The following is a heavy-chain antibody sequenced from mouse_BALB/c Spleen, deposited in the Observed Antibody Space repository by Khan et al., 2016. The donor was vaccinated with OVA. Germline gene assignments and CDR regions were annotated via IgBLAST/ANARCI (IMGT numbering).Heavy chain of an antibody. D-gene: IGHD2-12*01. CDR1: GFSLPNYG. J-gene: IGHJ4*01. Sequence: QVQLKQSGPGLVAPSQSLSITCTISGFSLPNYGVHWVLQPPGKGLAWLVVIWSDGSTTYNSALTSRLTISKDYSKCQVFLKMNSVKTEDTAVYIYASQPCYRYNIVDYWGQGTSVTVSA. CDR3: ASQPCYRYNIVDY. CDR2: IWSDGST. V-gene: IGHV2-6-1*01.